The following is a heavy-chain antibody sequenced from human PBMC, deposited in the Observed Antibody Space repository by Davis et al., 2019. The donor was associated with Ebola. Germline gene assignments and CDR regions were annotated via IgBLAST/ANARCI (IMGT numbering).Heavy chain of an antibody. J-gene: IGHJ3*02. Sequence: ASVKVSCKASGYTFISYYMHWVRQAPGQGLEWMGWISAYNGNTNYAQKLQGRVTMTTDTSTSTAYMEVRRLRSDGTAVYYCARENGDYADAFYIWGQGTMVTVSS. D-gene: IGHD4-17*01. CDR1: GYTFISYY. CDR3: ARENGDYADAFYI. CDR2: ISAYNGNT. V-gene: IGHV1-18*04.